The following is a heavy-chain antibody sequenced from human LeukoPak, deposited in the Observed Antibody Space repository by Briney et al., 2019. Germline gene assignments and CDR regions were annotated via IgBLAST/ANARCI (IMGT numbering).Heavy chain of an antibody. V-gene: IGHV3-48*01. D-gene: IGHD1-26*01. CDR1: AFIFSDYS. CDR2: ISGRSSTI. Sequence: GGSLRLSCAASAFIFSDYSMNWVRQAPGKGLEWISYISGRSSTIYYADSVRGRFTISRDNAKNSMYLQMNSLRAEDTAVYYCARDRLTSGSYFFDYWGQGTLITVSS. J-gene: IGHJ4*02. CDR3: ARDRLTSGSYFFDY.